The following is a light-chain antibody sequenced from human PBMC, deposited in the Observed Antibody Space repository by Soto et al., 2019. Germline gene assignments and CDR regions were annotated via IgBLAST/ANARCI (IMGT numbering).Light chain of an antibody. V-gene: IGKV1-5*03. CDR1: QSISNW. J-gene: IGKJ1*01. Sequence: DLPMTPSPSTLSASVGDRVTITCRASQSISNWLAWYQQKPGKAPKLLIYKASSLESGVPSRFSGSGSGTEFTLTISSLQPDDFATYYCQHYNSYSEAFGQGTKVDIK. CDR3: QHYNSYSEA. CDR2: KAS.